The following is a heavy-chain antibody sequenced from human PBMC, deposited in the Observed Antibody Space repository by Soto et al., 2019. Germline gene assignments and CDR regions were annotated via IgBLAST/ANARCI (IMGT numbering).Heavy chain of an antibody. D-gene: IGHD2-2*01. CDR3: AKSPPRDIVVVPAASWFDP. J-gene: IGHJ5*02. Sequence: GGSLRLSCAASGFTFSSYAMSGVRQAPGKGLEWVSAISGSGGSTYYADSVKGRFTISRDNSKNTLYLQMNSLRAEDTAVYYCAKSPPRDIVVVPAASWFDPWGQGTLVTVSS. CDR1: GFTFSSYA. CDR2: ISGSGGST. V-gene: IGHV3-23*01.